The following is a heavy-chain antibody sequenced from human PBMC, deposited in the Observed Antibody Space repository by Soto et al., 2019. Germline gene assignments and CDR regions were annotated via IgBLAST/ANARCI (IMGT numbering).Heavy chain of an antibody. CDR1: GGSISTTNW. D-gene: IGHD6-19*01. J-gene: IGHJ3*02. Sequence: SHTLSLTCAVSGGSISTTNWWICVRQPPGKGLEWIGEIYHSESTNYNPYLKSRVTMSVDKSKNQFSLKLSSVTAADTAVYYCARDQISGSAFDIWGEGTMVTVS. CDR2: IYHSEST. V-gene: IGHV4-4*02. CDR3: ARDQISGSAFDI.